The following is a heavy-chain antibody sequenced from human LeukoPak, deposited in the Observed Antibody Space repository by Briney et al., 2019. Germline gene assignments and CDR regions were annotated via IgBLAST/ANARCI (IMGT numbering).Heavy chain of an antibody. CDR2: IYYSGST. CDR1: GGSISSYY. V-gene: IGHV4-59*01. D-gene: IGHD2-15*01. J-gene: IGHJ4*02. Sequence: SETLSLTCTVSGGSISSYYWSWIRQPPGKGLEWIGYIYYSGSTNYNPSLKSRVTISVDTSKNQFSLKLSSVTAADTAVYYCARDVAAVGDFDYWGQGTLVTVSS. CDR3: ARDVAAVGDFDY.